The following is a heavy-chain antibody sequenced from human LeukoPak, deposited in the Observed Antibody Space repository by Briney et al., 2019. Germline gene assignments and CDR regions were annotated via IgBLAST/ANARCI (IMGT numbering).Heavy chain of an antibody. CDR3: SREFDY. CDR1: GGSISNYY. CDR2: IYPSGST. Sequence: SETLSLTCTVSGGSISNYYWGWIRQPPGKGLEWIGRIYPSGSTNYNPSLKSRVTLSRDTSKNQLSLKLTSLTAADTAVYYCSREFDYWGQGTLVTVSS. V-gene: IGHV4-4*07. J-gene: IGHJ4*02.